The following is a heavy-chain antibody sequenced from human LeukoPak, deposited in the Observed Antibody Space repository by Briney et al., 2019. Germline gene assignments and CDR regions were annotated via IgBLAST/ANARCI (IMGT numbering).Heavy chain of an antibody. J-gene: IGHJ4*02. D-gene: IGHD2-15*01. CDR2: FDPEDGET. Sequence: GASVKVSCKVSGYTLTELSMHWVRQAPGKGLEWMGGFDPEDGETIYAQKFQGRVTMTEDTSTDTAYMELSSMRSEDTAVYYCATDQGSGYYFDYWGQGTLVTVSS. V-gene: IGHV1-24*01. CDR1: GYTLTELS. CDR3: ATDQGSGYYFDY.